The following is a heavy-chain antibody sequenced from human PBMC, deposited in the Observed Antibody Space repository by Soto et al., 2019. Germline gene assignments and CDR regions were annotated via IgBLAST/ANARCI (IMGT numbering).Heavy chain of an antibody. CDR1: GGSFSGYY. D-gene: IGHD3-10*01. J-gene: IGHJ2*01. V-gene: IGHV4-34*01. CDR2: INHSGST. Sequence: QVQLQQWGAGLLKPSETLSLTCAVYGGSFSGYYWSWIRQPPGKGLEWIGEINHSGSTNYNPSLKNRITISVGTSKTKFSMKIDSVHAADTAVYYCARRTKSPYYYGSGSYYNHRAHLPWYFALWGRGTMVPVSS. CDR3: ARRTKSPYYYGSGSYYNHRAHLPWYFAL.